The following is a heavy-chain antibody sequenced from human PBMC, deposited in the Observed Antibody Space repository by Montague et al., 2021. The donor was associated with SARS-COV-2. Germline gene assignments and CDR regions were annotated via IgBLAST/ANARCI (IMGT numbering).Heavy chain of an antibody. CDR2: TYYRSKWDS. D-gene: IGHD3-9*01. V-gene: IGHV6-1*01. CDR3: ASSGITLTGLDAFDI. Sequence: CAISGGSVSSKSVAWNWLRQSPSRGLELLGRTYYRSKWDSDYAESVKRRLVITPDTSKNQFSLQLNSVIPEDTAVYFCASSGITLTGLDAFDIWGQGTMVTVSS. J-gene: IGHJ3*02. CDR1: GGSVSSKSVA.